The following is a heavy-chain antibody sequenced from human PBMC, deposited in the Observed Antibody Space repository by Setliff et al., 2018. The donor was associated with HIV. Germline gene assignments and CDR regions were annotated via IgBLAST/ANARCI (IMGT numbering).Heavy chain of an antibody. D-gene: IGHD1-1*01. J-gene: IGHJ5*02. CDR3: TLSSTTTRPYNWFDP. Sequence: ASVKVSCKASGYTFTGYYVHWVRQAPGQGLEWMGWINPNDGGANYAPRFQGRVTMTSNTSITAASMELGSLRSDDTAVYYCTLSSTTTRPYNWFDPWGQGTLVTVSS. CDR1: GYTFTGYY. V-gene: IGHV1-2*02. CDR2: INPNDGGA.